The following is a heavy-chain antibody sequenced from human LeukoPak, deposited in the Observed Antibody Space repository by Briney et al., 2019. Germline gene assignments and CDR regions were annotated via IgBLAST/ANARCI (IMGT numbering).Heavy chain of an antibody. J-gene: IGHJ4*02. CDR3: ARGNIAVAGFDY. V-gene: IGHV3-72*01. Sequence: GGSLRLSCAASGFTFTDHYMDWVRQAPGKGQEWVGRIRNRANSYTTEYAADVKGRFTISRDDSQNSVYLHMNSLKSEDTAVYYCARGNIAVAGFDYWGQGTLVTVSS. CDR2: IRNRANSYTT. D-gene: IGHD6-19*01. CDR1: GFTFTDHY.